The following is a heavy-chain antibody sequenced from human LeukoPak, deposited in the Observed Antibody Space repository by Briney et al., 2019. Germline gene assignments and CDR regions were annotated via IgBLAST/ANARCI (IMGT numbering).Heavy chain of an antibody. V-gene: IGHV3-7*01. CDR1: GFPFSTYW. D-gene: IGHD3-10*02. CDR3: AELGITMIGGV. Sequence: GESLRLSCAASGFPFSTYWMSWVRQAPGKGLEWVANINQDGTEKYYVDSVKGRFTISRDYAKNSLYLQMNSLRAEATAVYYCAELGITMIGGVWGKGTTVTISS. CDR2: INQDGTEK. J-gene: IGHJ6*04.